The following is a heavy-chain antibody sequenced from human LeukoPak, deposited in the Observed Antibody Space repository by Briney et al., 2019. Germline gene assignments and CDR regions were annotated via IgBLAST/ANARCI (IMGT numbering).Heavy chain of an antibody. CDR3: ARSPAAAGMKPKGNWFDP. D-gene: IGHD6-13*01. CDR1: GYTLTELS. Sequence: ASVKVSCKVSGYTLTELSMHWVRQAPGKGLEWMGGFDPEDGETIYAQKFQGRVTMTEDTSTDTAYMELSSLGSEDTAVYYCARSPAAAGMKPKGNWFDPWGQGTLVTVSS. J-gene: IGHJ5*02. CDR2: FDPEDGET. V-gene: IGHV1-24*01.